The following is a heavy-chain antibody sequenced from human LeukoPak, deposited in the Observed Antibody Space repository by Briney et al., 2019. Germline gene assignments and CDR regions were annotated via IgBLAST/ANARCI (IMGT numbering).Heavy chain of an antibody. D-gene: IGHD3-10*01. V-gene: IGHV3-7*01. CDR1: GFTFSSYW. Sequence: GGSLRLSCAASGFTFSSYWMSWVRQAPGKGLEWVANIKQDGSEKYYVDSVKGRFTISRDNAKNSLYLQMNSLRAEDTAVYYCANSGSPYYYYYYGMDVWGQGTTVTVSS. CDR3: ANSGSPYYYYYYGMDV. CDR2: IKQDGSEK. J-gene: IGHJ6*02.